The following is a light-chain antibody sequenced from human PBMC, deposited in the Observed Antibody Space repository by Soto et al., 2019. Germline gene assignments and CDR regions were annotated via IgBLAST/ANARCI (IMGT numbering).Light chain of an antibody. CDR2: DAS. CDR3: QVYGRSPLVCI. J-gene: IGKJ2*04. CDR1: QSITDNF. Sequence: EIVLTQSPGTLSLSPGERATLSCRASQSITDNFLAWYQQKPGQAPRLLIYDASTRAAGVPDRFSGSGSGTDFSLTITRLEPEIFAVYYCQVYGRSPLVCIFGQGTKLGVK. V-gene: IGKV3-20*01.